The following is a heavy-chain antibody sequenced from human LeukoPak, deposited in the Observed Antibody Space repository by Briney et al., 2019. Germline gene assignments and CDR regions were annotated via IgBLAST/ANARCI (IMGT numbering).Heavy chain of an antibody. CDR2: FDPEDGET. J-gene: IGHJ4*02. CDR1: GYTLTELS. CDR3: ATVGNGFYYFDY. Sequence: ASVKVSCKVSGYTLTELSMHWVRQAPGKGLEWMGGFDPEDGETIYAQKFQGRVTMTEDTSTDTAYMELSSLRSEDTAVYYCATVGNGFYYFDYRGQGTLVTVSS. D-gene: IGHD1-26*01. V-gene: IGHV1-24*01.